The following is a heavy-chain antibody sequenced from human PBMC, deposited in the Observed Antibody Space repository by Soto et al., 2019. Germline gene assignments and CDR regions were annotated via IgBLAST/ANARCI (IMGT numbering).Heavy chain of an antibody. CDR1: GGTFSSYA. J-gene: IGHJ6*02. CDR2: IIPIFGTA. Sequence: QVQLVQSGAEVKKPGSSVKVSCKASGGTFSSYAISWVRQAPGQGLEWMGGIIPIFGTANYAQKFQGRVTITADESTRTADMELSSLRSEDTAVYYCARATSNKYCSSTSCYRGIYYYYGMDVWRQGSTVTVSS. V-gene: IGHV1-69*01. CDR3: ARATSNKYCSSTSCYRGIYYYYGMDV. D-gene: IGHD2-2*02.